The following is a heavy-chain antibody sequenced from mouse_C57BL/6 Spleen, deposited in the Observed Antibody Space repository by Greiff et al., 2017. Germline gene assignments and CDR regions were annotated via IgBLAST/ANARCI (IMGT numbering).Heavy chain of an antibody. Sequence: EVKVVESGGGLVKPGGSLKLSCAASGFTFSDYGMHWVRQAPEKGLEWVAYISSGSSTIYYADTVKGRFTISRDNAKNTLFLQMTSLRSEDTAMYYCARPTTGAMDYWGQGTSVTVSS. CDR2: ISSGSSTI. J-gene: IGHJ4*01. V-gene: IGHV5-17*01. CDR1: GFTFSDYG. CDR3: ARPTTGAMDY. D-gene: IGHD2-13*01.